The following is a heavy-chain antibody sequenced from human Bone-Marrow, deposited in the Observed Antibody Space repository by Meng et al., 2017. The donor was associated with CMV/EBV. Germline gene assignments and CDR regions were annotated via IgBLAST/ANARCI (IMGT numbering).Heavy chain of an antibody. V-gene: IGHV4-31*03. J-gene: IGHJ6*02. CDR3: ARGGSTHPWGYFGMDV. CDR2: IYYSGST. Sequence: SEPLSLTCTVSGVSISSGGYYWSWIRQHPGKGLEWIGYIYYSGSTYYNPSLKSRVTISVDTSKNQFSLKLSSVTAADTAVYYCARGGSTHPWGYFGMDVWGRGTTVTVSS. CDR1: GVSISSGGYY. D-gene: IGHD1-26*01.